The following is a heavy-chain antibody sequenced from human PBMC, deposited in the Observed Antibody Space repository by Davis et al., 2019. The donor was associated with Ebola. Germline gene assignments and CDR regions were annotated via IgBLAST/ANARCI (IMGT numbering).Heavy chain of an antibody. J-gene: IGHJ6*02. CDR1: GYTLTNYA. V-gene: IGHV1-3*04. CDR2: ISTGNGNA. Sequence: SVNVSCKASGYTLTNYAMHWVRQAPGQRLEWMGWISTGNGNARYSQKFQGRVTITRDTSATTAYMELSSLRSEDTAVYYCARPGTSADYYAMDVWGQGTTVTVSS. CDR3: ARPGTSADYYAMDV.